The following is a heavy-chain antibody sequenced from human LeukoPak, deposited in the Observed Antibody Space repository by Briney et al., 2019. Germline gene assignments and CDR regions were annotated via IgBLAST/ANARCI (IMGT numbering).Heavy chain of an antibody. CDR3: ARGALHSSGYLGAFDI. Sequence: SETLSLTCTVSGGSISSGDYYWSWIRQPPGKGLEWIGYIYYSGSTYYNPSLKSRVTVSVDTSKNQFSLKLSSVTAADTAVYYCARGALHSSGYLGAFDIWGQETVVTVSS. J-gene: IGHJ3*02. CDR2: IYYSGST. CDR1: GGSISSGDYY. V-gene: IGHV4-30-4*01. D-gene: IGHD3-22*01.